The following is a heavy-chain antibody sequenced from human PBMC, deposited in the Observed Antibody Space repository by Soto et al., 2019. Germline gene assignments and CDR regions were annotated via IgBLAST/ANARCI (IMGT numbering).Heavy chain of an antibody. Sequence: SETLSLTCNVSGGSVSGYHWSWIRQPPGKGLEWIGYIYYSGSTNYNPSLKSRVTISVDTSKNQFSLKLSSVTAADTAVYYCARRYSSAFDIWGQGTMVTVSS. CDR1: GGSVSGYH. CDR2: IYYSGST. D-gene: IGHD6-13*01. CDR3: ARRYSSAFDI. J-gene: IGHJ3*02. V-gene: IGHV4-59*08.